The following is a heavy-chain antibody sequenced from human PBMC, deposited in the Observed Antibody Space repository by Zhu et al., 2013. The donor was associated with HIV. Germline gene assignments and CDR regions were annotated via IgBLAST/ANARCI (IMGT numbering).Heavy chain of an antibody. D-gene: IGHD6-13*01. V-gene: IGHV3-43*01. J-gene: IGHJ4*02. Sequence: EVQLVESGGVVVQPGGSLRLSCAASGFTFDDYAMHWVRQAPGKGLEWVSLISWDGGSTYYADSVKGRFTISRDNSKNSLYLQMNSLRTEDTALYYCAAQLYSSSWYGGDYWGQGTLVTVSS. CDR1: GFTFDDYA. CDR3: AAQLYSSSWYGGDY. CDR2: ISWDGGST.